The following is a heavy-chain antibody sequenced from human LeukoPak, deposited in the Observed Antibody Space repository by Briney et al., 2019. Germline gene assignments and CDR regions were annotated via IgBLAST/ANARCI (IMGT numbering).Heavy chain of an antibody. Sequence: GGXXRFSCAASGFTFSTYRMNWVRQAPGKGLEWVSYTSSSSSTIYYADSVKGRFTISRDDANNSLYLQMNSLRAEDTGAYYCARLAHDAFDIWGQGTLVTVSS. J-gene: IGHJ3*02. CDR2: TSSSSSTI. CDR1: GFTFSTYR. CDR3: ARLAHDAFDI. D-gene: IGHD2-15*01. V-gene: IGHV3-48*01.